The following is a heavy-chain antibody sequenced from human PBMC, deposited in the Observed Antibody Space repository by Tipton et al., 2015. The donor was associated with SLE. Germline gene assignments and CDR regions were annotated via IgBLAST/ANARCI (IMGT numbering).Heavy chain of an antibody. D-gene: IGHD3-9*01. J-gene: IGHJ4*02. CDR2: INHSGST. V-gene: IGHV4-34*01. Sequence: AGLVKPSETLSLTCAVYGGSFSAYYWTWIRQPPGKGLEWIGEINHSGSTNYNPSLKSRVTISVDTSKNQFSLKLSSVTAADTAVYYCARAGLLTAYYPYFDYWGQGTLVTVSS. CDR1: GGSFSAYY. CDR3: ARAGLLTAYYPYFDY.